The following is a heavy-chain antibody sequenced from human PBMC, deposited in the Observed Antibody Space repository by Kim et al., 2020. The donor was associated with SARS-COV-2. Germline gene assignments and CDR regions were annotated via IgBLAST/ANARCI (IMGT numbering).Heavy chain of an antibody. CDR1: GLTFSNYG. J-gene: IGHJ4*02. D-gene: IGHD6-25*01. Sequence: GGSLRLSCAASGLTFSNYGMHWVRQAPGKGLEWVGFILYDGSNTYYADSVKGRFTISRDNSKKTLYLQMDSLRTEDTAVYCWLKGGMSIPADHDYWGEGT. CDR2: ILYDGSNT. CDR3: LKGGMSIPADHDY. V-gene: IGHV3-30*18.